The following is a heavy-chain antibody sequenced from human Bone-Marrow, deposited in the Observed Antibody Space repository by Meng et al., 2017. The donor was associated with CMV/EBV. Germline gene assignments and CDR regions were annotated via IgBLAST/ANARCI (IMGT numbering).Heavy chain of an antibody. CDR2: IIPIFGTA. CDR3: ARDVAARPYIYDY. D-gene: IGHD6-6*01. CDR1: GGTFSSYA. Sequence: VQLGQSGGEVKKPGSSVKVSCKASGGTFSSYAISWVRQAPGQGLEWMGGIIPIFGTANYAQKFQGRVTITADESTSTAYMELSSLRSEDTAVYYCARDVAARPYIYDYWGQGTLVTVSS. J-gene: IGHJ4*02. V-gene: IGHV1-69*12.